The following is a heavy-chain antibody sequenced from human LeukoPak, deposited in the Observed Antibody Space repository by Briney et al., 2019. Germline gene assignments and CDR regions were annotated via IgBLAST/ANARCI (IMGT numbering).Heavy chain of an antibody. Sequence: GGSLRLSCAASGFIFSNFWMHWVRQAPGKGLVWVSRINTDGSSTSYADSVKGRFTVSRDNAKNTLYLQMNSLRPEDTAVYYCAKDLHWGSSDYWGQGTLVTVSS. V-gene: IGHV3-74*01. CDR2: INTDGSST. D-gene: IGHD7-27*01. CDR3: AKDLHWGSSDY. J-gene: IGHJ4*02. CDR1: GFIFSNFW.